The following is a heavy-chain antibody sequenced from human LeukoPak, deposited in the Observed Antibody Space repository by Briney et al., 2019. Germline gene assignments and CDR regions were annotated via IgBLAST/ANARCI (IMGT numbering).Heavy chain of an antibody. Sequence: GGSLRLSCAASGFTFSSSAMSWVRQAPGKGLEWVSAISNNGGYTYYADSVQGRFTISRDNSKSTLCLQMNSLRAEDTAVYYCAKQIGYCSDGSCYFPYWGQGTLVTVSS. CDR3: AKQIGYCSDGSCYFPY. CDR2: ISNNGGYT. J-gene: IGHJ4*02. CDR1: GFTFSSSA. V-gene: IGHV3-23*01. D-gene: IGHD2-15*01.